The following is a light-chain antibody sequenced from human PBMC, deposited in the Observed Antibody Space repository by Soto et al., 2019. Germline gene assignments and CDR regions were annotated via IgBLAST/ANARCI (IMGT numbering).Light chain of an antibody. CDR1: QNIRNW. J-gene: IGKJ2*01. CDR3: QQYDGH. Sequence: DTQMTQSPSIVSASVGDRVTITCRASQNIRNWLAWYQQKPGKAPKVLIYGASNLESGVPSRFSGSGSGTEFTLTISSLQPDDVATYYCQQYDGHFGQGTKVEIK. CDR2: GAS. V-gene: IGKV1-5*01.